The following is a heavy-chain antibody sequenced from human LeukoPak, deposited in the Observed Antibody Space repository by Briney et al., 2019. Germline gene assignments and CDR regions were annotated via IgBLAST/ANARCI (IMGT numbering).Heavy chain of an antibody. CDR3: AKDGPAYYYDSSGYYSTSGQAFDI. Sequence: GGSLRLSCAASGFTFSSYGMSWVRQAPGKGLEWVSAISGSGGSTYYADSVKGRFTISRDNSKNTLYLQMNSLRAEDTAVYYCAKDGPAYYYDSSGYYSTSGQAFDIWGQGTMVTVSS. D-gene: IGHD3-22*01. J-gene: IGHJ3*02. V-gene: IGHV3-23*01. CDR2: ISGSGGST. CDR1: GFTFSSYG.